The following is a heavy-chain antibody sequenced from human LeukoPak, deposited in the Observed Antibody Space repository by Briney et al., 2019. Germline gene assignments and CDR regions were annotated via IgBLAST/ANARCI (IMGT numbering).Heavy chain of an antibody. CDR3: ARVKDPGGYYYYYYMDV. CDR1: GGSISPYY. J-gene: IGHJ6*03. D-gene: IGHD3-16*01. CDR2: IYYSGST. Sequence: SETLSLTCTVSGGSISPYYWSWIRQPPGKGLEWIGYIYYSGSTNYNPSLKSRVTMSVDTSKNQFSLKLSSVTAADTAMYYCARVKDPGGYYYYYYMDVWGKGTTVTVSS. V-gene: IGHV4-59*12.